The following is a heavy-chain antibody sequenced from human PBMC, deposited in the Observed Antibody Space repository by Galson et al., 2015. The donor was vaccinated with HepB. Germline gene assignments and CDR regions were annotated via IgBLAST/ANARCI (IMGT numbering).Heavy chain of an antibody. J-gene: IGHJ5*02. CDR1: GFSFSSYN. CDR2: ISASSSTI. Sequence: SLRLSCAASGFSFSSYNMNWVRQVPGKGLEWISYISASSSTIENADSVKGRSTISRDNAKNSLFLQMSSLRAEDTAVYYCARDSRATFGEPNWFDPWGQGTLVAVSS. D-gene: IGHD3-3*01. V-gene: IGHV3-48*01. CDR3: ARDSRATFGEPNWFDP.